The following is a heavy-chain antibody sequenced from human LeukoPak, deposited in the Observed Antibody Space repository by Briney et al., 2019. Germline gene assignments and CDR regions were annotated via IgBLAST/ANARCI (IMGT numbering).Heavy chain of an antibody. CDR1: GFAFGSYW. D-gene: IGHD6-25*01. CDR2: IKEDGSEK. V-gene: IGHV3-7*03. CDR3: AKDPGYSSVDYMDV. Sequence: PGGSLRLSCAASGFAFGSYWMSWVRQAPGKGLEWVANIKEDGSEKYYLDSVKGRISISGDNAKNSLYLQMNSLRAEDAAVYFCAKDPGYSSVDYMDVWGKGTTVTVSS. J-gene: IGHJ6*03.